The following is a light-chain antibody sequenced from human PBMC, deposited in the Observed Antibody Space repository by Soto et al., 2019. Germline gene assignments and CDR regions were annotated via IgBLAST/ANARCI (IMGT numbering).Light chain of an antibody. Sequence: TSSDVGDYNYVSWYQQHPGKAPKLILYDVINRPSGVSDRFSGSKSGYTASLTISGLLPEDEADYYCISYTSSSTSYVIGTGTKVT. V-gene: IGLV2-14*04. J-gene: IGLJ1*01. CDR3: ISYTSSSTSYV. CDR2: DVI. CDR1: SSDVGDYNY.